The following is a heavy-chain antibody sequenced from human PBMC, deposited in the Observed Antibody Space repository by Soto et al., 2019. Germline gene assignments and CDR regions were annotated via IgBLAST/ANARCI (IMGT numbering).Heavy chain of an antibody. V-gene: IGHV1-8*01. D-gene: IGHD3-22*01. Sequence: ASVKVSCKTSGYTFTDYDINWVRQATGQGLEWMGWMNPNSGNTGYAQKFQGRVTMTRNTSISTAYMELSSLRSEDTAVYYCARGSINYDSSGSRTDAFDIWGQGTMVTVSS. CDR3: ARGSINYDSSGSRTDAFDI. J-gene: IGHJ3*02. CDR2: MNPNSGNT. CDR1: GYTFTDYD.